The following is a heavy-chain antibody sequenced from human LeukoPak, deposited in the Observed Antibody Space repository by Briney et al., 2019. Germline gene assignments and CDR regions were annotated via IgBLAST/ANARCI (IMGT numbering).Heavy chain of an antibody. Sequence: PSQTLSLTCAVSGGSISTGGYYWNWIRQHPGKGLEWIGYIYYSGNTFYNPSLKSRVTISLDTSKNQFSLQLYSVTDADTALYYCARRAQSFFYGSGSYKSPLYYFDSWGQGTLVTVSS. CDR1: GGSISTGGYY. CDR3: ARRAQSFFYGSGSYKSPLYYFDS. J-gene: IGHJ4*02. V-gene: IGHV4-31*11. CDR2: IYYSGNT. D-gene: IGHD3-10*01.